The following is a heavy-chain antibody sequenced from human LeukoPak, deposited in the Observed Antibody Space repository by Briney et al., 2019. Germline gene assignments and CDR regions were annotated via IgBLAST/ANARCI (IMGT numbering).Heavy chain of an antibody. J-gene: IGHJ4*02. V-gene: IGHV1-3*01. CDR2: INAGNGNT. D-gene: IGHD1-26*01. CDR3: ARKWAHSGSYPQGFDY. CDR1: GYTFTSYG. Sequence: ASVTVSCKASGYTFTSYGISWVRQAPGQGLEWMGWINAGNGNTKYSQKFQGRVAITRDTSASTAYMELSSLRSEDTAVYYCARKWAHSGSYPQGFDYWGQGTLVTVSS.